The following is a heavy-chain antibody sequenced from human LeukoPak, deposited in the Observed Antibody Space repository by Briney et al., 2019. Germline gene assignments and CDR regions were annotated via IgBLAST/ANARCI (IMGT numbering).Heavy chain of an antibody. CDR1: RFTFSIYW. CDR2: IKQHGSDM. J-gene: IGHJ2*01. D-gene: IGHD3-22*01. Sequence: GGSLRLSCAASRFTFSIYWMSWVRQAPGKGLEWVANIKQHGSDMYYVDSVKGRFTISRDNAENSLYLQMNSLRSEDTAIYYCAREDNRGYFHFDLWGRGTLVTVSS. V-gene: IGHV3-7*01. CDR3: AREDNRGYFHFDL.